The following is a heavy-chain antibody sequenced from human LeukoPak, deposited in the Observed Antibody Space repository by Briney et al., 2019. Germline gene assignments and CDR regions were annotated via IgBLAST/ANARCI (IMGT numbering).Heavy chain of an antibody. CDR2: INWNGGST. CDR3: ARDLRDCSGGSCYTYNWFDP. V-gene: IGHV3-20*04. J-gene: IGHJ5*02. CDR1: GFTFDDYG. Sequence: GGSLRLSCAASGFTFDDYGMSWVRQAPGKGLEWVSGINWNGGSTGYADSVKGRFTISRDNAMNSLYLQMNSLRAEDTALYYCARDLRDCSGGSCYTYNWFDPWGQGTLVTVSS. D-gene: IGHD2-15*01.